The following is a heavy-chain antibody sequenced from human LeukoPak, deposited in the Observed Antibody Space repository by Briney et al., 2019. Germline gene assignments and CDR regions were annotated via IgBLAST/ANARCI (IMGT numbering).Heavy chain of an antibody. V-gene: IGHV3-23*01. D-gene: IGHD6-13*01. CDR2: ISGSGGST. J-gene: IGHJ2*01. CDR3: ARASSSSWHTTKLWYFDL. CDR1: GFTFSSYA. Sequence: GGSLRLSCAASGFTFSSYAMSWVRQAPGKGLEGVSAISGSGGSTYYADSVKGRFTISRDNSKNTLYLQMNSLRAEDTAVYYCARASSSSWHTTKLWYFDLWGRGTLVTVSS.